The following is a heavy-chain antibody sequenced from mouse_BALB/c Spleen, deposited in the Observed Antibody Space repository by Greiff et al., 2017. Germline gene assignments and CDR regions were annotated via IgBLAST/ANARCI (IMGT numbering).Heavy chain of an antibody. V-gene: IGHV5-9-4*01. CDR2: ISSGGSYT. D-gene: IGHD2-4*01. Sequence: EVKVVESGGGLVKPGGSLKLSCAASGFTFSSYAMSWVRQSPEKRLEWVAEISSGGSYTYYPDTVTGRFTISRDNAKNTLYLEMSSLRSEDTAMYYCARGDYDDYYAMDYWGQGTSVTVSS. CDR1: GFTFSSYA. CDR3: ARGDYDDYYAMDY. J-gene: IGHJ4*01.